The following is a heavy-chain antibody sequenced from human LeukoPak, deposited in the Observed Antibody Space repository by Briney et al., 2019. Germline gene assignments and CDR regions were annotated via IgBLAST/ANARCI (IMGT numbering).Heavy chain of an antibody. Sequence: GGSLRLSCAASGFTFSSYGMRWVRQAPGKGLAWVAFIRYGGGNEFYADSVKGRFTISRDNSKNTLFLQMNSLRAEDTAMYYCTKRNGQYRGYYYMDVWGKGTTVTVSS. CDR1: GFTFSSYG. D-gene: IGHD5-12*01. CDR3: TKRNGQYRGYYYMDV. CDR2: IRYGGGNE. J-gene: IGHJ6*03. V-gene: IGHV3-30*02.